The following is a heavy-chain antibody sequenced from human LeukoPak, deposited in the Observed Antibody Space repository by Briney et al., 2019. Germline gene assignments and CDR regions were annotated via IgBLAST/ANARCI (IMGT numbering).Heavy chain of an antibody. J-gene: IGHJ3*01. V-gene: IGHV3-23*01. Sequence: PGGSLRLSCAASGLTFRNYAMTWVRQAPGKGLEWVSTIRGDAGGGATSYADSVKGRFTVYRDNSKNTLYLQMTSLRAGDTAVYYCAKDPNGDYVGAFDSWGQGTLVTGSS. CDR1: GLTFRNYA. CDR3: AKDPNGDYVGAFDS. D-gene: IGHD4-17*01. CDR2: IRGDAGGGAT.